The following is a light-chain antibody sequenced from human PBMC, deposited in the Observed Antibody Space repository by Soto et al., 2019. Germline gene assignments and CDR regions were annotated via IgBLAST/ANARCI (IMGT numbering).Light chain of an antibody. CDR3: QQYGGSSIT. CDR1: QSVSSR. V-gene: IGKV3-15*01. CDR2: GAS. Sequence: EIVMTQSPATLSMSPGERATLSCRASQSVSSRLAWYQRKPGQAPRLLIYGASTRATGIPARFSGSGSGTEFTLTISSLQSEDFAVYYCQQYGGSSITFGQGTRLEIK. J-gene: IGKJ5*01.